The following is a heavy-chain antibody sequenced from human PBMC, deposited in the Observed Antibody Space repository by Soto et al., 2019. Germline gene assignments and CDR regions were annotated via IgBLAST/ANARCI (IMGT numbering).Heavy chain of an antibody. CDR3: ARAATSGWGFDY. V-gene: IGHV3-53*01. Sequence: GGSLRLSCAASGFTVSSNYMSWVRQAPGKGLEWVSVIYSGGSTYYADSVKGRFTISRDNSKNTLYLQMNSLGAEDTAVYYCARAATSGWGFDYWGQGTLVTVSS. D-gene: IGHD1-1*01. CDR1: GFTVSSNY. CDR2: IYSGGST. J-gene: IGHJ4*02.